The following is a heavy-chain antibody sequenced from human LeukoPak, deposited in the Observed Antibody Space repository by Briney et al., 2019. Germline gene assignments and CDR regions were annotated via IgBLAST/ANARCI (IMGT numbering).Heavy chain of an antibody. D-gene: IGHD6-19*01. V-gene: IGHV3-74*01. J-gene: IGHJ4*02. Sequence: GGSLRLSCAASGFIFSSYWMHWVRQLPGQGLVWVSRISPDGTTTTYADSVKGRFTISRDNAKNTLFLQMHSLGAEDTTVYYCAMGGSGYFTYWGQGTLVTVSS. CDR2: ISPDGTTT. CDR3: AMGGSGYFTY. CDR1: GFIFSSYW.